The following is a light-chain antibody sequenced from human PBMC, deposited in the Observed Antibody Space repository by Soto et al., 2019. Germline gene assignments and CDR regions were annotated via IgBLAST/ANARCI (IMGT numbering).Light chain of an antibody. Sequence: EMVLTRSPATVSLSRGERAPPCLRASQTVYNYLAWYQQKPGQAPRLLIYEASNRATGIPARFSGRGSGTDFTLVISSLETEEFAVYYCQQSSTWPFFGQGTRLEIK. CDR3: QQSSTWPF. V-gene: IGKV3-11*01. J-gene: IGKJ5*01. CDR1: QTVYNY. CDR2: EAS.